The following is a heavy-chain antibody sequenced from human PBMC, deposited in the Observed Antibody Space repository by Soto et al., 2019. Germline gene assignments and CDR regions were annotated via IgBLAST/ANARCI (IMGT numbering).Heavy chain of an antibody. D-gene: IGHD2-21*01. CDR1: GLTFDSYA. CDR2: ISGSGYST. J-gene: IGHJ4*02. V-gene: IGHV3-23*01. Sequence: PGGSLRLSCAASGLTFDSYAMSWVRQAPGKGLEWVSGISGSGYSTYYADSVKGRFTISRDNSKNTLYLQMNSLRADDTAVYYCVTDVKAYFGYNNFEYWCQGPLVTVSS. CDR3: VTDVKAYFGYNNFEY.